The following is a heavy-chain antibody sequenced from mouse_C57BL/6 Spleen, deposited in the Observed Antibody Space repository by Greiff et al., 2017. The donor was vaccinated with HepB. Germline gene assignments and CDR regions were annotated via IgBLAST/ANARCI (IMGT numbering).Heavy chain of an antibody. CDR1: GYTFTSYW. Sequence: VQLQQPGAELVKPGASVKLSCTASGYTFTSYWMQWVNQRPGQGLEWIGEIDTSDSYTNYNQKFKGKATLTVDTSSSTAYMQLSSLTSEDSAVYYCARVEGNYGGVDYWGQGTTLTVSS. CDR2: IDTSDSYT. CDR3: ARVEGNYGGVDY. V-gene: IGHV1-50*01. J-gene: IGHJ2*01. D-gene: IGHD1-1*01.